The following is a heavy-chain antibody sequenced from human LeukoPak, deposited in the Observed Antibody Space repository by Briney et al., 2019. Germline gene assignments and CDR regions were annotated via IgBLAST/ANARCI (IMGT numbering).Heavy chain of an antibody. CDR1: GFTFSSYG. V-gene: IGHV3-30*03. CDR3: GRDELGYGEYEGISGFDY. CDR2: ISYDGSNK. D-gene: IGHD4-17*01. J-gene: IGHJ4*02. Sequence: PGGSLRLSCAASGFTFSSYGMHWVRQAPGKGLEWVAVISYDGSNKYYADSVKGRFTISRDNSKNTLYLQMNSLRAEDTAVYYCGRDELGYGEYEGISGFDYWGQGTLVTVSS.